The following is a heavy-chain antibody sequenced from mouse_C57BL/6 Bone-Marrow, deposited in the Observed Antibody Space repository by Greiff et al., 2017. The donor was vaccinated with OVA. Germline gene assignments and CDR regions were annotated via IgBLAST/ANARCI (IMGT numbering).Heavy chain of an antibody. CDR3: ARYQLDYFDY. CDR2: IRNKANGYTT. V-gene: IGHV7-3*01. Sequence: EVMLVESGGGLVQPGGSLSLSCAASGFTFTDYYMSWVRQPPGKALEWLGFIRNKANGYTTEYSASVKGLFTISRDTSQSILYLQMNALRAEDSATYYCARYQLDYFDYWGQGTTLTVSS. D-gene: IGHD3-3*01. J-gene: IGHJ2*01. CDR1: GFTFTDYY.